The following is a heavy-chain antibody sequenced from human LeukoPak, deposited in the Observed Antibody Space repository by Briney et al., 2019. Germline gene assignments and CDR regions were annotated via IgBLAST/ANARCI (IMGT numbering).Heavy chain of an antibody. Sequence: QPGGSLRLSCAASGFTFSNAWMSWVRQAPGKGLEWVGRIKSKTDGGTTDYAAPVKGRFTISRDDSKNTLYLQMNSLKTEDTAVYYCTGRWDVDAFDIWGQGTMVTVSS. CDR1: GFTFSNAW. J-gene: IGHJ3*02. D-gene: IGHD1-26*01. CDR2: IKSKTDGGTT. V-gene: IGHV3-15*01. CDR3: TGRWDVDAFDI.